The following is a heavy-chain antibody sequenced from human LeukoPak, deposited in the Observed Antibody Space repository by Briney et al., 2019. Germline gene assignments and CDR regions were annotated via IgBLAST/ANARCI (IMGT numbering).Heavy chain of an antibody. Sequence: SETLSLTCTVSGASISNRYWSWIRQPPGRGLELIGYIYSSGSTNYNPSLNSRVTISVDTSNNQFSLNLSSMTAADTAVYYCARGPANGVFDYWGQGTLVTVPS. CDR2: IYSSGST. CDR1: GASISNRY. V-gene: IGHV4-59*11. CDR3: ARGPANGVFDY. D-gene: IGHD3-10*01. J-gene: IGHJ4*02.